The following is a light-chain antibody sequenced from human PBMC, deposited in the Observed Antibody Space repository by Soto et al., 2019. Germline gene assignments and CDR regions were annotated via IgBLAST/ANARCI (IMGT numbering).Light chain of an antibody. Sequence: QSALTQPASVSGSPGQSITISCTGTNNDVGAYTYVSWYQQHPGKAPRLIIYEVSERPSGVSNRFSGSKSGNTASLTISGLQAEDEANYYCCSYAGSYIQYVFGTGTKLTVL. V-gene: IGLV2-14*01. CDR1: NNDVGAYTY. J-gene: IGLJ1*01. CDR3: CSYAGSYIQYV. CDR2: EVS.